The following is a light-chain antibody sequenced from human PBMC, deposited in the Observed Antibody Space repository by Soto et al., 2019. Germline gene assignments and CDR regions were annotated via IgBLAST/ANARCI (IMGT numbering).Light chain of an antibody. V-gene: IGLV2-18*01. CDR1: SSDVGRYNR. Sequence: QSVLTQPPSVSGSPGQSVTISCTGTSSDVGRYNRVSWYQQSPGTAPQLMIYEVSNRPSGVSDRFSGSKSGNTASLTISGLQAEDEADYYCSLYTSSSTFVFGTGTKVTVL. CDR2: EVS. J-gene: IGLJ1*01. CDR3: SLYTSSSTFV.